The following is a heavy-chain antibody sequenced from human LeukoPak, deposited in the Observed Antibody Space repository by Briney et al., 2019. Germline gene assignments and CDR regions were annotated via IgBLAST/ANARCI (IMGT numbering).Heavy chain of an antibody. V-gene: IGHV5-51*01. D-gene: IGHD3-3*01. CDR3: ARLGLETGNYYMDV. CDR2: ISLDDSDT. J-gene: IGHJ6*03. Sequence: GESLKISCKGSGYSFTSYWIGWVRQMPGKGLEWMGIISLDDSDTRYSPSFQGQVTISADKSISIVYLQWSSLKASDTAIYYCARLGLETGNYYMDVWGKGTTVTVSS. CDR1: GYSFTSYW.